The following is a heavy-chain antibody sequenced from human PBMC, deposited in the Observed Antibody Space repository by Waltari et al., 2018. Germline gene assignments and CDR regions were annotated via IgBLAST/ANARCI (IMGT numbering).Heavy chain of an antibody. CDR1: GLTFSSNT. V-gene: IGHV3-21*01. D-gene: IGHD6-6*01. CDR3: ARVQSSYSSSDDAFDI. Sequence: EVQLVESGGGLVKPGGSLRLSCAASGLTFSSNTMNWVRQAPGKGLEWVSLISSSSRYIYYADSVKGRFTISRDNAKNSLYLQMNNLRVEDTAVYCCARVQSSYSSSDDAFDIWGQGTMVTVSS. J-gene: IGHJ3*02. CDR2: ISSSSRYI.